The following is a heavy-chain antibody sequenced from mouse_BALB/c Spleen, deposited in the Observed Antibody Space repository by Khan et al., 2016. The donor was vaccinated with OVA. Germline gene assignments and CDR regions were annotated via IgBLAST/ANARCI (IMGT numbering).Heavy chain of an antibody. V-gene: IGHV5-6*01. Sequence: EVELVESGGDLVKPGGSLKLSCAASGFTFSSYGMSWVRQTPDKRLEWVATISSGGSYTYYPDSVKGRFTISRDNAKNTLYLQMSRLKSEDTAMYYCARHDYDYDYWYFDVWGAGTTVTVSS. CDR2: ISSGGSYT. D-gene: IGHD2-4*01. CDR1: GFTFSSYG. J-gene: IGHJ1*01. CDR3: ARHDYDYDYWYFDV.